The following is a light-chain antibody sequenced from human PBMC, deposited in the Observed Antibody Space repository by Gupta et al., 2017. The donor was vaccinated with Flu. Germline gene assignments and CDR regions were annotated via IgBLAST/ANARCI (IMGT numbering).Light chain of an antibody. Sequence: PSSLPASVGDRVTITCRASQSISSYLHWYQQKPGKAPKLLIYDASSLQSGVPSRFSGSGSGTDFTLTISSLQPEDFATYFCQQSYSTSPAFGQETRLEIK. CDR1: QSISSY. CDR3: QQSYSTSPA. CDR2: DAS. J-gene: IGKJ5*01. V-gene: IGKV1-39*01.